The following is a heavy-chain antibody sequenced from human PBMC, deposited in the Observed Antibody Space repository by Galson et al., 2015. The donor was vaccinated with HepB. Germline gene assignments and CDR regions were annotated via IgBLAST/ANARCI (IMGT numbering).Heavy chain of an antibody. D-gene: IGHD2-15*01. CDR2: ITSSCGNR. J-gene: IGHJ4*02. V-gene: IGHV3-23*01. Sequence: SLRLSCAASGFSFTRYAMTWVRQAPGKGLEWVSSITSSCGNRYYTASVKGRFTVSRDNSKNTLLLQLNSLRAEDTAMYFCAKDGIMVANNPYHFHYWGQGTLVTVSS. CDR3: AKDGIMVANNPYHFHY. CDR1: GFSFTRYA.